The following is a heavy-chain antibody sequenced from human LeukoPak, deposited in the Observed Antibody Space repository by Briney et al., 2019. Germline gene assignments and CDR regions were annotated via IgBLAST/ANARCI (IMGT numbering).Heavy chain of an antibody. CDR2: ISYDGSNK. CDR1: GFTFSSYG. D-gene: IGHD5-18*01. Sequence: GGSLRLSCAASGFTFSSYGMHWVRRAPGKGLEWVAVISYDGSNKYYADSVKGRFTISRDNSKNTLYLQMNSLRAEDTAVYYCAKELGYSYGWPFDYWGQGTLVTVSS. V-gene: IGHV3-30*18. J-gene: IGHJ4*02. CDR3: AKELGYSYGWPFDY.